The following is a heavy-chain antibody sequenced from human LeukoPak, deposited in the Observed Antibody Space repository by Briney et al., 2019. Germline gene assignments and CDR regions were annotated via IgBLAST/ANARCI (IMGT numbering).Heavy chain of an antibody. CDR2: ISYDGSNK. J-gene: IGHJ4*02. V-gene: IGHV3-30*03. D-gene: IGHD5-18*01. Sequence: GGSLRLSCAASGFTFSNYGMHWVRQAPGKGLEWVAVISYDGSNKYYADSVKGRFTISRDNSKNTLYLQMNSLRAEDTAVYYCARARDTAMVISYYFDYWGQGTLVTVSS. CDR3: ARARDTAMVISYYFDY. CDR1: GFTFSNYG.